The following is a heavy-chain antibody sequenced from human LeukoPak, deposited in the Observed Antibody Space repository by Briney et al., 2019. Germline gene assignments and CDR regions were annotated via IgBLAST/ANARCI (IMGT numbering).Heavy chain of an antibody. CDR1: GFTFSSYA. Sequence: PGGSLRLSCAASGFTFSSYAMSWVRQAPGKGLEWVSAISGSGGSTYYADSVKGRFTISRDNSKNTLCMQMNGLRAEDTVVYHGTSSRGGWGVGDPFDSWGQGTLVTVSS. D-gene: IGHD2-8*01. V-gene: IGHV3-23*01. CDR3: TSSRGGWGVGDPFDS. J-gene: IGHJ4*02. CDR2: ISGSGGST.